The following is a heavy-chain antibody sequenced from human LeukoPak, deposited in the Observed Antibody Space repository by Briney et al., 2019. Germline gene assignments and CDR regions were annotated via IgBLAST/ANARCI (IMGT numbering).Heavy chain of an antibody. J-gene: IGHJ4*02. CDR1: GFTFSRYG. CDR3: ARDGLAVTTFEYFFDY. CDR2: IRYDGSNK. V-gene: IGHV3-30*02. D-gene: IGHD4-11*01. Sequence: GSLRLSCAASGFTFSRYGMHWVRQAPGKGLEWVAFIRYDGSNKYYTDSVKGRFTISRDNSKNTLYLQMNSLRVEDTAVYYCARDGLAVTTFEYFFDYWGQGTLVTVS.